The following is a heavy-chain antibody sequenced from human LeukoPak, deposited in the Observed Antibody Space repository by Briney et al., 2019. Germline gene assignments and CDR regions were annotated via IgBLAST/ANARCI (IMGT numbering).Heavy chain of an antibody. Sequence: GGSLRLSCAASGFTFTSYALSWVRQAPGKGLEWVSAISAGGGSTYDADSVKGRFTISSDNSKNTVYLQMTSLRVDDTGVYYCAKFDRTATYFDSWGQGTLVTISS. CDR2: ISAGGGST. CDR1: GFTFTSYA. V-gene: IGHV3-23*01. CDR3: AKFDRTATYFDS. D-gene: IGHD2-21*02. J-gene: IGHJ4*02.